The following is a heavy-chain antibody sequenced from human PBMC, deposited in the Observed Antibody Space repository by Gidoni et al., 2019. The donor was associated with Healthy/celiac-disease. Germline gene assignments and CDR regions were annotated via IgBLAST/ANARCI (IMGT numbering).Heavy chain of an antibody. D-gene: IGHD3-22*01. CDR2: MNPNSGNT. CDR1: GYTFTSYD. J-gene: IGHJ3*02. CDR3: ARIYYDSSGYYAAGEAFDI. Sequence: QVQLVQSGAEVKKPGASVKVSCKASGYTFTSYDINWVRQATGQGLEWMGWMNPNSGNTGYAQKFQGRVTMTRNTSISTAYMELSSLRSEDTAVYYCARIYYDSSGYYAAGEAFDIWGQGTMVTVSS. V-gene: IGHV1-8*01.